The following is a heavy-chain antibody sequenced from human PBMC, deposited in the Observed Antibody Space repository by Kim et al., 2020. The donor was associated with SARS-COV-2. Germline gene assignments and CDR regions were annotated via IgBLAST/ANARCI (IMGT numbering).Heavy chain of an antibody. Sequence: TYYNPSLKSRVTISVDTSKNQFSLKLSSVTAADTAVYYCAGCKSEGSYLYWGQGTLVTVSS. CDR3: AGCKSEGSYLY. CDR2: T. D-gene: IGHD3-16*02. V-gene: IGHV4-39*01. J-gene: IGHJ4*02.